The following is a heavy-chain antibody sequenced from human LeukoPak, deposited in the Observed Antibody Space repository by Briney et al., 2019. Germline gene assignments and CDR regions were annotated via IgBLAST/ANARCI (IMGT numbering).Heavy chain of an antibody. J-gene: IGHJ4*02. CDR1: GFTFSNYG. Sequence: GGSLRLSCAASGFTFSNYGLHWVRQAPGKGLEYVSAMSCNGGTTYYANSVKGRFTISRDNSKNTLYLQMGSLRAEDVAVYYCATGYDNSGYYQYWGQGTLVTVSS. V-gene: IGHV3-64*01. CDR3: ATGYDNSGYYQY. CDR2: MSCNGGTT. D-gene: IGHD3-22*01.